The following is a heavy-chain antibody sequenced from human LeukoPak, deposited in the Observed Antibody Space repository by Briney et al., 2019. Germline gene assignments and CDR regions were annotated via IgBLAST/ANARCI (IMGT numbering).Heavy chain of an antibody. J-gene: IGHJ6*03. V-gene: IGHV3-20*04. Sequence: GGSLRLSCAASGFTFDDYGMSRVRQAPGKGLEWVSGINWSGGSTGYADSVKGRFTISRDNAKNSLYLQMNSLRAEDTALYYCAKGLGGSGWYTGFYYYYYMDVWGKGTTVTVSS. CDR2: INWSGGST. CDR3: AKGLGGSGWYTGFYYYYYMDV. CDR1: GFTFDDYG. D-gene: IGHD6-19*01.